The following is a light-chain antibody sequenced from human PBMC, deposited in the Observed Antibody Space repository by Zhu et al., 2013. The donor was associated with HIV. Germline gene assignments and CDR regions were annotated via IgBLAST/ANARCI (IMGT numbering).Light chain of an antibody. CDR2: QDD. J-gene: IGLJ2*01. CDR1: KLGDKY. V-gene: IGLV3-1*01. Sequence: SYELTQPPSVSVSPGQTASITCSGDKLGDKYACWYQQKPGQSPVLVIYQDDKRPSGIPERFSGSNSGNTATLTISGTQPMDEADYFCQAWDSSPVFGGRTKLTVL. CDR3: QAWDSSPV.